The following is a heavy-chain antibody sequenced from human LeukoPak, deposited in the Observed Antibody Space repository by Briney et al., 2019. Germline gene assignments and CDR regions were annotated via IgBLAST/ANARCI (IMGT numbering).Heavy chain of an antibody. CDR3: ARADSSGLKFDY. CDR1: GGSVSSGDYY. Sequence: SETLSLTCAVSGGSVSSGDYYWSSIRQPPGKGLEWIAYIYYSGSTYYNPSLKSRVTKSVDMSKNQFSLKLTSVTAADTAVYYCARADSSGLKFDYWGQGTLVTVSS. D-gene: IGHD3-22*01. CDR2: IYYSGST. V-gene: IGHV4-30-4*07. J-gene: IGHJ4*02.